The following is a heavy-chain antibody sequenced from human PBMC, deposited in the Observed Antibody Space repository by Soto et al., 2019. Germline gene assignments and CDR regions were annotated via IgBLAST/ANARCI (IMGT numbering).Heavy chain of an antibody. CDR3: PYYWAQLALDGPHY. Sequence: GGSLRLSCEASGVNFYDYHMGWVLQAPGKGLEWVSAISGGGTTYYADSLKGRFTVSRDNSRSTVFLHLTRLTVEDTALYFCPYYWAQLALDGPHYWGQGALVTVSS. V-gene: IGHV3-23*01. J-gene: IGHJ4*02. D-gene: IGHD1-1*01. CDR1: GVNFYDYH. CDR2: ISGGGTT.